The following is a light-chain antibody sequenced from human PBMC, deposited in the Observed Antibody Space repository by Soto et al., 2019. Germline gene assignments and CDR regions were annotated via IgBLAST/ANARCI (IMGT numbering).Light chain of an antibody. CDR3: QQYYSNPELT. J-gene: IGKJ4*01. Sequence: IVMTQSPDSLAVSLGERATINCKSSQSLLYSSNNKNYLAWYQQKPGQPPKLLIYWASTRESGAPDRFSGSGSGTDFTLTISSLQAEDVAVYYCQQYYSNPELTFGGGTKV. V-gene: IGKV4-1*01. CDR1: QSLLYSSNNKNY. CDR2: WAS.